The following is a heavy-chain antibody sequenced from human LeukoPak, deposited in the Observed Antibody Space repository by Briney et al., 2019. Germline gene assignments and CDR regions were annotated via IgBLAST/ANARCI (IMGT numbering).Heavy chain of an antibody. CDR2: ISYDGSNK. CDR1: GLTFSSYG. Sequence: PGGSLRLSCAASGLTFSSYGMPWVRQAPGKGLEWVAVISYDGSNKYYADSVKGRFTISRDNSKNTLYLQMNSLRAEDTAVYYCAKDRSYDSSGYPDYWGQGTLVTVSS. CDR3: AKDRSYDSSGYPDY. V-gene: IGHV3-30*18. J-gene: IGHJ4*02. D-gene: IGHD3-22*01.